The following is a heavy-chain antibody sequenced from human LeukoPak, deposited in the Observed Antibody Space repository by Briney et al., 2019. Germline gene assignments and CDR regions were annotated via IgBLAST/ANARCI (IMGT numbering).Heavy chain of an antibody. Sequence: PSETLSLTCTVPGDSISSYYWRWLRQPAGKGLEWVGRIYTRGSTNYNRSLKSRVSMSVDTSKNHFSLKLSSVTAADTALYYCAREGGSSWTTNKNYFDYWGQGTLVTVSS. CDR3: AREGGSSWTTNKNYFDY. J-gene: IGHJ4*02. V-gene: IGHV4-4*07. D-gene: IGHD6-13*01. CDR2: IYTRGST. CDR1: GDSISSYY.